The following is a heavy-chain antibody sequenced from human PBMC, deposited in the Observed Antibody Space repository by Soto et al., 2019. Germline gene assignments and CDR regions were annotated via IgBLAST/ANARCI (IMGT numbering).Heavy chain of an antibody. V-gene: IGHV3-74*01. CDR2: INGDGRTT. J-gene: IGHJ5*02. CDR3: ARAAYGEYWFDP. D-gene: IGHD4-17*01. Sequence: GGSLRLSCAASGFTFSSYGMHWVRQAPGKGLMWVSRINGDGRTTNYADSVKGRFTISRENAKNTLYLQMNSLRAEDTAVYYCARAAYGEYWFDPWGQGTLVTVSS. CDR1: GFTFSSYG.